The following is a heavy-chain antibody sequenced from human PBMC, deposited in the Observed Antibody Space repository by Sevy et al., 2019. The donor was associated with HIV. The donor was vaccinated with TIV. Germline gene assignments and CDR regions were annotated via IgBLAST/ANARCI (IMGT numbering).Heavy chain of an antibody. J-gene: IGHJ6*02. V-gene: IGHV4-4*07. CDR2: IETSGTT. CDR1: GGSVSTYY. D-gene: IGHD3-10*01. Sequence: SETLSLTCTVSGGSVSTYYWSWIRQPAGKGLEWIGRIETSGTTNYNPSVKSRVTMSIDTSKNQFSLKLGSVTAADTAVYFCARDLGITVVRGVRKNYGLDVWGQGTTVTVSS. CDR3: ARDLGITVVRGVRKNYGLDV.